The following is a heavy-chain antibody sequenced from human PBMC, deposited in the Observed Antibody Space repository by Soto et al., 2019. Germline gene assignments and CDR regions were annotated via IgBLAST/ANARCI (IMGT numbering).Heavy chain of an antibody. V-gene: IGHV4-34*01. CDR1: GGSFSGYY. D-gene: IGHD3-10*01. CDR3: ARVSITMVRGINWFDP. Sequence: SETLSLTCAVYGGSFSGYYWSWIRQPPGKGLEWIGEINHSGSTNYNPSLKSRVTISVDTSKNQFSLKLSSVTAADTAVYYCARVSITMVRGINWFDPWGQGTLVTVSS. CDR2: INHSGST. J-gene: IGHJ5*02.